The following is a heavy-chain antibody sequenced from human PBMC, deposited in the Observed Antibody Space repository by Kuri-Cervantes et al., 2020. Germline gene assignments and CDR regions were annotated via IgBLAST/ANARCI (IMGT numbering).Heavy chain of an antibody. CDR2: ISAYNGNT. CDR1: GYTFTSYG. V-gene: IGHV1-18*01. D-gene: IGHD3-22*01. CDR3: ARDRPSSGYYEYYSDY. J-gene: IGHJ4*02. Sequence: ASVKVSCKASGYTFTSYGMSWVRQAPGQGLEWMGWISAYNGNTNYAQKLQGRLTMTTDTSTSTAYMELRSLRSDDAAVYYCARDRPSSGYYEYYSDYWGQGTLVTVSS.